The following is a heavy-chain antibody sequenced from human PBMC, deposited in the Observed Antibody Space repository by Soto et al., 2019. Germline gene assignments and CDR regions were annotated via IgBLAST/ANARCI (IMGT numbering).Heavy chain of an antibody. CDR1: AFTFSTYA. CDR3: AAGPHCRSSTCPTTGAFDY. D-gene: IGHD2-2*01. V-gene: IGHV3-23*01. J-gene: IGHJ4*02. Sequence: EVQLLESGGGLVQPGGSLRLSCAASAFTFSTYAMGWVRQAPGKGLAWVSSISGSGRSTYYAAPVKGRFTISRDNSKNTLYLQMNRLRAEDTAVYYCAAGPHCRSSTCPTTGAFDYWGQGTLVTVSS. CDR2: ISGSGRST.